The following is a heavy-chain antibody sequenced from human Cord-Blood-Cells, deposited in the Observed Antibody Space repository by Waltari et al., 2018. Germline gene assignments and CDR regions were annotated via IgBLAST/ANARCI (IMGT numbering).Heavy chain of an antibody. D-gene: IGHD3-10*01. CDR2: SNPSGGSK. J-gene: IGHJ4*02. Sequence: QVQLVQSGAEVKKPGASVKVSCKASGYTFTTYYIHWVRQAPGQGLEWMGISNPSGGSKRYEQKVEGRVSMTRDTSTRTVYMELRSLRYEDTGVYYCATPRYYGSGSDFDYWGQGTLVTVSS. CDR1: GYTFTTYY. V-gene: IGHV1-46*01. CDR3: ATPRYYGSGSDFDY.